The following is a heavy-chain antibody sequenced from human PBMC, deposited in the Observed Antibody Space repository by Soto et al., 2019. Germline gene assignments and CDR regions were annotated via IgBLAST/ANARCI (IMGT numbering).Heavy chain of an antibody. Sequence: ASVTDSCRASGWKCTSYGMISVRQNTGQGLEWMGWISAYNGNTNYAQKLQGRVTMTTDTSTSTAYMELRSLRSDDTAVYYCVAMVIGVSYYGMDVWGQGTTVTVSS. CDR3: VAMVIGVSYYGMDV. CDR2: ISAYNGNT. J-gene: IGHJ6*02. D-gene: IGHD2-21*01. CDR1: GWKCTSYG. V-gene: IGHV1-18*04.